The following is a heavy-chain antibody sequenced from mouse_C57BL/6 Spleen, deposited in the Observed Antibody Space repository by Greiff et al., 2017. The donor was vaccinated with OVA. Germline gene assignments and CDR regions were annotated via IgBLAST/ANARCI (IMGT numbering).Heavy chain of an antibody. CDR3: ARRGYYYGSSDY. CDR1: GYTFTDYY. Sequence: EVQLQQSGPELVKPGASVKISCKASGYTFTDYYMNWVKQSHGKSLEWIGDINPNNGGTSYNQKFKGKATLTVDKSSSTAYMELRSLTSEDSAVYYCARRGYYYGSSDYWGQGTTLTVSS. D-gene: IGHD1-1*01. CDR2: INPNNGGT. V-gene: IGHV1-26*01. J-gene: IGHJ2*01.